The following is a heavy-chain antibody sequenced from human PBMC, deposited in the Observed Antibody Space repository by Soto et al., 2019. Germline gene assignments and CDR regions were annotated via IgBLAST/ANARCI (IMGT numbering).Heavy chain of an antibody. CDR3: ARGPAAGFTYYYYGMDV. Sequence: VESVKISCHGSGYSFTTHWITWVRQTPWKGLEWMGRIDPSNSYINYNPSLKSRVTMSVDTSKNQFSLKLSSVTAADTAVYYCARGPAAGFTYYYYGMDVWGQGTTVTVSS. D-gene: IGHD6-13*01. CDR2: IDPSNSYI. CDR1: GYSFTTHW. V-gene: IGHV5-10-1*01. J-gene: IGHJ6*02.